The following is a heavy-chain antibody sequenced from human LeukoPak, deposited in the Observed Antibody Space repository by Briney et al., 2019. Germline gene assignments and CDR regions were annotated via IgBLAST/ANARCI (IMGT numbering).Heavy chain of an antibody. D-gene: IGHD5-24*01. Sequence: GGSLRLSCAASGFTFSSYSMNWVRQAPGKGLEWVSSISSSSSHIYYADSVKGRFTISRDNAKNSLYLQMNSLRAEDTAVYYCARDSNGYNGFDYWGQGTLVTVSS. CDR3: ARDSNGYNGFDY. V-gene: IGHV3-21*01. CDR2: ISSSSSHI. J-gene: IGHJ4*02. CDR1: GFTFSSYS.